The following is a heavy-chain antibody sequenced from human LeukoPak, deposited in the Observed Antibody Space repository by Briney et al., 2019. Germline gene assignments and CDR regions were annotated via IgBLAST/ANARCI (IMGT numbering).Heavy chain of an antibody. CDR1: GYSFTTYW. J-gene: IGHJ4*02. CDR3: ARSPYYYDSTIYFDY. CDR2: IYPGDSDT. Sequence: GESLKISCKGSGYSFTTYWIGWVRQMPGKGLEWMGIIYPGDSDTRYSPSFQGQVTISADKSISTAYLQWSSLKASDTATYYCARSPYYYDSTIYFDYWGQGSLVTVSP. D-gene: IGHD3-22*01. V-gene: IGHV5-51*01.